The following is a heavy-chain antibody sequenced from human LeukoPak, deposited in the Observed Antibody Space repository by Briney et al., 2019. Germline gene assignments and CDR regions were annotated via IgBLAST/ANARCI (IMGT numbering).Heavy chain of an antibody. J-gene: IGHJ4*02. CDR2: IIPIFGTA. CDR1: GGTFSSYA. CDR3: ARGRFEDTAMDPVFDY. D-gene: IGHD5-18*01. V-gene: IGHV1-69*05. Sequence: GSSVKVSCKASGGTFSSYAISWVRQAPGQGLEWMGGIIPIFGTANYAQKFQGRVTITTDESTSTAYMELSSLRSEVTAVYYCARGRFEDTAMDPVFDYWGQGTLVTVSS.